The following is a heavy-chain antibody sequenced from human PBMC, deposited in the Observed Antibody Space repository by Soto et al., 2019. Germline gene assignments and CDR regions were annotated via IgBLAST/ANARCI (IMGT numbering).Heavy chain of an antibody. CDR2: ISSSSSYI. V-gene: IGHV3-21*01. Sequence: EVQLVESGGGLVKPGGSLRLSCAASGFTFSSYSMNWVRQAPGKGLEWVSSISSSSSYIYYADSVKGRFTISRDNAKNSLYLQMNSLRAEDTAVYYCARSDSGYDNYYYYGMDVWGQGTTVTVSS. D-gene: IGHD5-12*01. CDR1: GFTFSSYS. J-gene: IGHJ6*02. CDR3: ARSDSGYDNYYYYGMDV.